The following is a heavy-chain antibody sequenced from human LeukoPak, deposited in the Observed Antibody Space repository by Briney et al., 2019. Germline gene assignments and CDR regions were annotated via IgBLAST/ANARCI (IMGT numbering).Heavy chain of an antibody. CDR3: VTQIYYGSGSYSWAY. V-gene: IGHV4-39*01. Sequence: SETLSLTCTVSGGSLSSSNYYWGCIRQTPGKGLEWIGTIYYSGSTYYKTSLKGRLSMSVDTSNNQFSLRLNSATAADTAVYYCVTQIYYGSGSYSWAYWGQGTLVTVSS. D-gene: IGHD3-10*01. J-gene: IGHJ4*02. CDR2: IYYSGST. CDR1: GGSLSSSNYY.